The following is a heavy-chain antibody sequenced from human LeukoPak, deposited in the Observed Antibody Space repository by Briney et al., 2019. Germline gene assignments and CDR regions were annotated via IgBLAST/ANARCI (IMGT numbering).Heavy chain of an antibody. CDR1: GFTFSSYG. V-gene: IGHV3-33*01. CDR2: IWYDGSNK. D-gene: IGHD6-13*01. Sequence: GRSLRLSCAASGFTFSSYGMHWDRQAPGKGLEWVAVIWYDGSNKYYADSVKGRFTISRDNSKNTLYLQMNSLRAEDTAVYYCARDAIRSGIAAAGDFDYWGQGTLVTVSS. J-gene: IGHJ4*02. CDR3: ARDAIRSGIAAAGDFDY.